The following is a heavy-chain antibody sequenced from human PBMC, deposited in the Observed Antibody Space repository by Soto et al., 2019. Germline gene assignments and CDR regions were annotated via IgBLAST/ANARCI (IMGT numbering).Heavy chain of an antibody. Sequence: SETLSLTCTVSGGSISSSSYYWGWIRQPPGKGLEWIGSIYYSGSTYYNPSLKSRVTISVDTSKNQFSLKLSSVTAADTAVYYCARHTELRGYSYARGLNWFDPWGQGTLVTVSS. CDR1: GGSISSSSYY. CDR2: IYYSGST. D-gene: IGHD5-18*01. V-gene: IGHV4-39*01. J-gene: IGHJ5*02. CDR3: ARHTELRGYSYARGLNWFDP.